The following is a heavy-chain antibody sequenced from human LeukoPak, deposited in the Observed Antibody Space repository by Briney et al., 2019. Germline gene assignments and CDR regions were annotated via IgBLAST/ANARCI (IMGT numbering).Heavy chain of an antibody. CDR1: GFSFNTYW. CDR2: IYATGMT. Sequence: SETLSLTCSASGFSFNTYWWSWIRQPPGKGLECIARIYATGMTNYNPSLKSRVSMSVDTSKNQFSLELRSVTAADTAVYFCARAGYTISSYRFDYWGQGALVTVSS. V-gene: IGHV4-4*07. D-gene: IGHD3-16*02. CDR3: ARAGYTISSYRFDY. J-gene: IGHJ4*02.